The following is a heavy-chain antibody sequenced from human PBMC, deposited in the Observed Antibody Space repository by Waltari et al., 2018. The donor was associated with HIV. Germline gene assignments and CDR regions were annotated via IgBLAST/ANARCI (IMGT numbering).Heavy chain of an antibody. J-gene: IGHJ4*02. CDR1: GYSISSGYY. CDR3: ASSVVPAAITLLAPFDY. D-gene: IGHD2-2*01. V-gene: IGHV4-38-2*02. Sequence: QVQLQESGPGLVKPSETLSLTCTVSGYSISSGYYWGWIRQPPGKGLEWIGSIYHSGSPYYNPSLKSRVTISVDTSKNQFSLKLSSVTAADTAVYYCASSVVPAAITLLAPFDYWGQGTLVTVSS. CDR2: IYHSGSP.